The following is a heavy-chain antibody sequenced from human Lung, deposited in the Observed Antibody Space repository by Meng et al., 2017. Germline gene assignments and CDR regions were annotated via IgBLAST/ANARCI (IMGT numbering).Heavy chain of an antibody. CDR3: TRDQLWFGDFDY. Sequence: QGQLVEAGGGVVQPGKSLRLSCAAFGFTLSYFGMHWVRQAPGKGLEWLAIIWFDGSKAYYADSVKGRFTISRDNSKNTVYLQMNSLRGEDTAVYYCTRDQLWFGDFDYWGQGTLVTVSS. J-gene: IGHJ4*02. CDR1: GFTLSYFG. V-gene: IGHV3-33*01. D-gene: IGHD3-10*01. CDR2: IWFDGSKA.